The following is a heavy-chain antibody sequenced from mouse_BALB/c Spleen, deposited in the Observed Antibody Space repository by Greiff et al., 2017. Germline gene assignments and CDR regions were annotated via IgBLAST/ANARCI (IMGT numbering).Heavy chain of an antibody. Sequence: EVKLVESGGGLVQPGGSRKLSCAASGFTFSSFGMHWVRQAPEKGLEWVAYISSGSSTINYADTVKGRFTITRDNPKNTLFLQMTSLRSEDTAMYYCARVTGTGYAMDYWGQGTSVTVSS. V-gene: IGHV5-17*02. CDR1: GFTFSSFG. CDR2: ISSGSSTI. CDR3: ARVTGTGYAMDY. J-gene: IGHJ4*01. D-gene: IGHD4-1*01.